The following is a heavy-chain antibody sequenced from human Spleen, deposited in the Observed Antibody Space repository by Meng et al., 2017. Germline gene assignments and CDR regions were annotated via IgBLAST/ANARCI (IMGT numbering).Heavy chain of an antibody. D-gene: IGHD2/OR15-2a*01. V-gene: IGHV3-43D*03. CDR1: GFTFDDYA. J-gene: IGHJ4*02. Sequence: GESLKISCAASGFTFDDYAMHCVRQAPGKGLEWVSLISWDGGSTYYADSVKGRFTISRDNSKNSLYLQMNSLRAEDTALYYCAKDILSKFSGSASWYYFDYWGQGTLVTVSS. CDR2: ISWDGGST. CDR3: AKDILSKFSGSASWYYFDY.